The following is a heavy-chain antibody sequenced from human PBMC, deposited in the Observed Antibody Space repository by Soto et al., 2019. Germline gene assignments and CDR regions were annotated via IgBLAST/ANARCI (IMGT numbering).Heavy chain of an antibody. CDR2: IYYSGYT. D-gene: IGHD3-16*01. CDR3: ARHNGPLYVGYYYDMDV. Sequence: QLQLQESGPGLVKPSETLSLTCTVSGGSISSSSYYWGWIRQPPGTGLEWIGSIYYSGYTYYNPSLKSRVNISVDTSKNQFSLQLSSVTAADTAVYYCARHNGPLYVGYYYDMDVWGQGTTVTVSS. CDR1: GGSISSSSYY. J-gene: IGHJ6*02. V-gene: IGHV4-39*01.